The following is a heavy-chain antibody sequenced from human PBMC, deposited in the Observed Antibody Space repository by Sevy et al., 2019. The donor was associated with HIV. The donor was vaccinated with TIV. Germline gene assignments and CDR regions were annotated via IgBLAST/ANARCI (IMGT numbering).Heavy chain of an antibody. CDR3: ARIGMGQTYGTPPWY. V-gene: IGHV3-30-3*01. CDR2: MSYDGGNK. J-gene: IGHJ4*02. Sequence: GGSLRLSCAVAGFTFSRYAMHWVRQAPGKGLEWVAAMSYDGGNKYYADSVKGRFTISRDNSKNTLFLHMNSLRAEDTAVYYCARIGMGQTYGTPPWYWGQGTLVTVSS. D-gene: IGHD2-8*01. CDR1: GFTFSRYA.